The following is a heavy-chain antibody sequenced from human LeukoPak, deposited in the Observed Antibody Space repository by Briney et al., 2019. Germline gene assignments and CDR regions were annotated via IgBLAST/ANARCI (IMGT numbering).Heavy chain of an antibody. V-gene: IGHV1-69*05. Sequence: SVNVSCKASGGSFSSYAISWVRQGPRQGLEWMGRIIPFFGTSNYAQKFQGRVTITTDESTSTAYMELSSLRSEDTAVYYCARGKDRLFDRFDYWGQGTLVTVSS. J-gene: IGHJ4*02. CDR1: GGSFSSYA. CDR3: ARGKDRLFDRFDY. CDR2: IIPFFGTS. D-gene: IGHD3-22*01.